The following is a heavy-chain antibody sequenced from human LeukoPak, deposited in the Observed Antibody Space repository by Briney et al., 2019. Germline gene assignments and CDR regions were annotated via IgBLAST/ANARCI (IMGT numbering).Heavy chain of an antibody. D-gene: IGHD4-23*01. Sequence: GGSLRLSCVASGFTISGHAMSWVCQAPAKVLEWVSITVAGYSETHYADSVRGRFTISRDDSSNTLSLEMNRLRVDDTGTYYCVKDFCRGGNCPFPFFDSWGQGTVVTVSS. CDR1: GFTISGHA. V-gene: IGHV3-23*01. CDR3: VKDFCRGGNCPFPFFDS. CDR2: TVAGYSET. J-gene: IGHJ4*02.